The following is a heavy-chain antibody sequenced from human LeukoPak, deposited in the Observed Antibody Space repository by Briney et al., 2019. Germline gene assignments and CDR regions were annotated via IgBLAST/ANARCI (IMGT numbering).Heavy chain of an antibody. CDR3: ASTAGDYYGSGKSGSP. D-gene: IGHD3-10*01. V-gene: IGHV3-48*03. CDR1: GFTFSSYE. J-gene: IGHJ5*02. CDR2: ISSSGSTI. Sequence: QPGGSLRLSCAASGFTFSSYEMNWVRQAPGKGLEWVSYISSSGSTIYYADSVKGRFTISRDNAKNSLYLQMNSLRAEDTAVYYCASTAGDYYGSGKSGSPWGQGTLVTVSS.